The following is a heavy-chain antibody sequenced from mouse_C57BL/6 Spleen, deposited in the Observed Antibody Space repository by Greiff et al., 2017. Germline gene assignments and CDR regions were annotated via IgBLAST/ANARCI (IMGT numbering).Heavy chain of an antibody. CDR2: IWSGGST. Sequence: VMLVESGPGLVQPSQSLSITCTVSGFSLTSYGVHWVRQSPGKGLEWLGVIWSGGSTDYNAAFISRLSISKDNSKSQVFFKMNSLQADDTAIYYCARGGGYEDWADAMDYWGQGTSVTVSS. V-gene: IGHV2-2*01. J-gene: IGHJ4*01. D-gene: IGHD2-2*01. CDR3: ARGGGYEDWADAMDY. CDR1: GFSLTSYG.